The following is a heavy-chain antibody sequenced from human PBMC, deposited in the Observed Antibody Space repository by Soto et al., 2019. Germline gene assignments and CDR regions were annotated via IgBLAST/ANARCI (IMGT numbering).Heavy chain of an antibody. CDR1: GLNGGDNY. CDR2: ISYDGNNK. V-gene: IGHV3-30*18. J-gene: IGHJ4*02. Sequence: PQRHRWTASGLNGGDNYMTWVRQDKGKGLEWVAVISYDGNNKYYADSVKGRFTISRDNSKNTLYLQMNSLRVEDTAVYYCAKSSGSKSFYFNYFDNWGQGTQVTVSS. D-gene: IGHD3-22*01. CDR3: AKSSGSKSFYFNYFDN.